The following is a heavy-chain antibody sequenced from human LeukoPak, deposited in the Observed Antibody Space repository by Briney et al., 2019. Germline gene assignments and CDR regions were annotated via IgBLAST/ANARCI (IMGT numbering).Heavy chain of an antibody. CDR3: ARALVVPAAIYWFDP. CDR2: IYHSGST. V-gene: IGHV4-30-2*01. Sequence: SQTLSLTCAVSGGSISSGGYSWSWIRQPPGKGLEWIGYIYHSGSTYYNPSLKSRVTISVDRSKNQFSLKLSSVTAADTAVYYCARALVVPAAIYWFDPWGQGTLATVSS. J-gene: IGHJ5*02. CDR1: GGSISSGGYS. D-gene: IGHD2-2*01.